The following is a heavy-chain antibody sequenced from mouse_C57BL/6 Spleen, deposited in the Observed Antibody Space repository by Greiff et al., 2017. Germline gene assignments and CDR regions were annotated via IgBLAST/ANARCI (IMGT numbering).Heavy chain of an antibody. V-gene: IGHV1-69*01. Sequence: QVQLQQPGAELVMPGASVKLSCKASGYTFTSYWMHWVKQRPGQGLEWIGEIDPPDSYTNYNQKFKGKSTLTVDKSSSTAYMQLSSLTSEDSAVYYCAISSYDWYFDVWGTGTTVTVSS. CDR1: GYTFTSYW. D-gene: IGHD1-1*01. CDR3: AISSYDWYFDV. CDR2: IDPPDSYT. J-gene: IGHJ1*03.